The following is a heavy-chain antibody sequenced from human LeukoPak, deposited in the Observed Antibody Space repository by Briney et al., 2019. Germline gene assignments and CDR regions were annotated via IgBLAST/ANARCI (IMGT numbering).Heavy chain of an antibody. J-gene: IGHJ5*02. CDR2: ISYDGSNK. V-gene: IGHV3-30*18. CDR3: AKEPVTGPNWFDP. D-gene: IGHD5-18*01. CDR1: GFTFSSYG. Sequence: GGSLRLSCEASGFTFSSYGMHWVRQAPGKGLEWVAVISYDGSNKYYADSVKGRFTISRDNSKNTLYLQMNSLRAEDTAVYYCAKEPVTGPNWFDPWGQGTLVTVSS.